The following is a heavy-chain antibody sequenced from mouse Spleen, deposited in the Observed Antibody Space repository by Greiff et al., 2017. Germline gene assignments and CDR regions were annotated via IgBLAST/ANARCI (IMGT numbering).Heavy chain of an antibody. Sequence: VQLQQSGPGLVKPSQSLSLTCSVTGYSITSDYYWNWIRQFPGNKLEWMGYISYDGSNNYNPSLKNRISITRDTSKNQFFLKLNSVTTEDTATYYCARWDITTVPYYFDYWGQGTTLTVSS. D-gene: IGHD1-1*01. CDR1: GYSITSDYY. CDR2: ISYDGSN. V-gene: IGHV3-6*01. J-gene: IGHJ2*01. CDR3: ARWDITTVPYYFDY.